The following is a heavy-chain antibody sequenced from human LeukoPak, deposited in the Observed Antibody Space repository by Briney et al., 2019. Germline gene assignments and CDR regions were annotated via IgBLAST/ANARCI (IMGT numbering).Heavy chain of an antibody. V-gene: IGHV1-69*06. D-gene: IGHD6-13*01. CDR3: ARDTEAAAGNAFDI. J-gene: IGHJ3*02. Sequence: SVKVSYKASGYTFTSYAMNWVRQAPGQGLEWMGGIIPIFGTANYAQKFQGRVTITADKSTSTAYMELSSLRSEDTAVYYCARDTEAAAGNAFDIWGQGTMVTVSS. CDR1: GYTFTSYA. CDR2: IIPIFGTA.